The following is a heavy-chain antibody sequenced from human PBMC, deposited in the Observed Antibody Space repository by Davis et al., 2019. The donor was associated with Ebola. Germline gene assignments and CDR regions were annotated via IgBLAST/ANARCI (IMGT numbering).Heavy chain of an antibody. CDR2: IYYSGST. CDR1: GGSISSYY. D-gene: IGHD3-3*01. J-gene: IGHJ4*02. V-gene: IGHV4-59*01. CDR3: ARVKGGIRFLEWLPNDY. Sequence: PGGSLRLSCTVSGGSISSYYWSWIRQPPGKGLEWIGYIYYSGSTNYNPSLKSRVTISVDTSKNQLSLKLSSVTAEDTAVYYCARVKGGIRFLEWLPNDYWGQGTLVTVSS.